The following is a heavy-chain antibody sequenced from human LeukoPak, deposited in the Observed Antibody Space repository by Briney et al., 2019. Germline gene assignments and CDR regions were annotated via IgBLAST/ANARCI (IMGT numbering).Heavy chain of an antibody. Sequence: GGSLRLSCAASGFTFEDYDMNWVRQAPGKGLEWVSGIKWNGGSTGYADSVRGRFTISRDNAKNSQYLQMNSLRAEDTALYYCARDRNDYDFWSGYSMSYFDYWGQGTLVTVSS. CDR2: IKWNGGST. D-gene: IGHD3-3*01. V-gene: IGHV3-20*04. CDR1: GFTFEDYD. CDR3: ARDRNDYDFWSGYSMSYFDY. J-gene: IGHJ4*02.